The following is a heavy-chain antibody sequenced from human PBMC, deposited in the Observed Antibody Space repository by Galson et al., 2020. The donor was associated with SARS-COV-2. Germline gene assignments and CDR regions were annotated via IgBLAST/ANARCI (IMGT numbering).Heavy chain of an antibody. CDR1: GFTFSASW. Sequence: DSVKVSCVASGFTFSASWMHWVRQAPGEGLVWVSRVNGDGTDPRYADAVKGRFPISRDNAKNTVYLQMNSLTVEDTAVYYCAIPKTGGFYDYWGQGAVVTGTS. V-gene: IGHV3-74*01. CDR2: VNGDGTDP. CDR3: AIPKTGGFYDY. D-gene: IGHD7-27*01. J-gene: IGHJ4*02.